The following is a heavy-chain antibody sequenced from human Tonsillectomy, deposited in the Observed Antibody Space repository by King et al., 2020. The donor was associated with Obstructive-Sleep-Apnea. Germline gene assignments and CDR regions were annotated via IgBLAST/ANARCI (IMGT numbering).Heavy chain of an antibody. V-gene: IGHV3-30*18. CDR1: GFTFNTSG. Sequence: VQLVESGGGVVQPGRSLRLSCVASGFTFNTSGIHWVRQAPGKGLVWVAVISDDGGDRYYADSVKGRFTISRDNSKNTLYLQMDGLRVEDTAVYYCAKNLVDGNSAWGQGTLVTVSS. J-gene: IGHJ4*02. CDR2: ISDDGGDR. CDR3: AKNLVDGNSA. D-gene: IGHD4-23*01.